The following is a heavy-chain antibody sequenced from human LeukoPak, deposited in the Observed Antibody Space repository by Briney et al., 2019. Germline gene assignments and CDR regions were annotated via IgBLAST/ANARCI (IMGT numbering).Heavy chain of an antibody. D-gene: IGHD6-25*01. CDR2: INSDGSST. J-gene: IGHJ3*02. V-gene: IGHV3-74*01. Sequence: GGSLRVSCAASGFTFSSYWMHWVRHAPGKGLVWVSRINSDGSSTSYADSVKGRFTISRDNAKNTLYLQMNSLRAEDTAVYYCARRSAAKDAFDIWGQGTMVTVSS. CDR1: GFTFSSYW. CDR3: ARRSAAKDAFDI.